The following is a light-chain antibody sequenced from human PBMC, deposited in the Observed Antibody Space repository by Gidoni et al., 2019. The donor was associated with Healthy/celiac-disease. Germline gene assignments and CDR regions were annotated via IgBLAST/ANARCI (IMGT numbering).Light chain of an antibody. J-gene: IGLJ2*01. Sequence: SSELTQDPAVSVALGQTVRITCQGDSLRSYYASWYQQKPGQAPVLVIYGKNNRPSGIPDRFSGSSSGNTASLTITGAQAEDEADYYCNSRDSSGNHVVFGGGTKPDRP. CDR3: NSRDSSGNHVV. CDR1: SLRSYY. CDR2: GKN. V-gene: IGLV3-19*01.